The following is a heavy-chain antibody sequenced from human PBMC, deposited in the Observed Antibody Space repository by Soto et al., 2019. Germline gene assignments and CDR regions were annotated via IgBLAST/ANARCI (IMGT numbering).Heavy chain of an antibody. Sequence: SVKVSCKASGGTFSSYAINWVRQAPGQGLEWMGGIIPIFGTVNYAQKFQGRVTITADESTSTAYMELSSLRSEDTAVYHCARGRFLELLSRYYYYAMDVWAQGITVTVSS. D-gene: IGHD3-3*01. V-gene: IGHV1-69*13. CDR1: GGTFSSYA. J-gene: IGHJ6*02. CDR3: ARGRFLELLSRYYYYAMDV. CDR2: IIPIFGTV.